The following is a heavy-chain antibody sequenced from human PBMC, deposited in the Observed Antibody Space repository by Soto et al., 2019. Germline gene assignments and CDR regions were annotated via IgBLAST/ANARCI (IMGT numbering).Heavy chain of an antibody. J-gene: IGHJ4*02. CDR1: GYTFTSTW. D-gene: IGHD5-12*01. CDR2: INPYGGAA. Sequence: ASVKVSCKASGYTFTSTWMHWVRQAPGQGLEWMGIINPYGGAATYAEKFQGRVTMTTDTSTSTDYMELSSLRSDDTAVYYCARWAEYGGKLDYWGQGTLVTVSS. CDR3: ARWAEYGGKLDY. V-gene: IGHV1-46*01.